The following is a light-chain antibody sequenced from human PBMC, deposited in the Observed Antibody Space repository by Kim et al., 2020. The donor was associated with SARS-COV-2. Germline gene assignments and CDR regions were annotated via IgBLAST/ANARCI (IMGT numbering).Light chain of an antibody. CDR1: SSYMRSNT. J-gene: IGLJ1*01. V-gene: IGLV1-44*01. Sequence: QSVLSQPPSVSGTPGQRVTISCSGSSSYMRSNTVHWYQQFPGTAPKLLIYSNNKRPSGVPDRFSGAKSGTSASLAISGLQSEDEADYYCGACDDGLNGYVFGTGTKVTVL. CDR3: GACDDGLNGYV. CDR2: SNN.